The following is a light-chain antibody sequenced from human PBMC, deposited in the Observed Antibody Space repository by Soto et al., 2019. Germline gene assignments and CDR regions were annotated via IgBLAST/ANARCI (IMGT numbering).Light chain of an antibody. CDR3: QQYYSYPPT. Sequence: DIQRTQSPSSLSASVGDRVTITCRASQSISSYLNWYQQKPGKAPKLLIYAASTLQSGVPSRFSGSGSGTDFTLTISCLQSEDFATYYCQQYYSYPPTFGQGTKVDI. J-gene: IGKJ1*01. CDR1: QSISSY. V-gene: IGKV1-39*01. CDR2: AAS.